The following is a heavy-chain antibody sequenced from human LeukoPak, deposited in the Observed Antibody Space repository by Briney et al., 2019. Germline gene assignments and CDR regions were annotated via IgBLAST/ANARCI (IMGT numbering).Heavy chain of an antibody. J-gene: IGHJ4*02. D-gene: IGHD3-3*01. CDR2: INPGNGKT. Sequence: ASVKVSCKASGYTFTSYSLHWVRQAPGQRLEWMGWINPGNGKTKYPQTFQGRVTISRDTSASTAYMELRSLRFEDTAVYYCTLFDYDFRSAYLHWGQGALVTVSS. V-gene: IGHV1-3*01. CDR1: GYTFTSYS. CDR3: TLFDYDFRSAYLH.